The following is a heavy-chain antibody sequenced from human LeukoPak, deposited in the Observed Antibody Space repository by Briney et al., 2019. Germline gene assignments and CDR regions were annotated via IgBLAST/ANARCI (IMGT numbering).Heavy chain of an antibody. CDR1: GGSISIYY. D-gene: IGHD3-10*01. CDR3: ARGYYYGSGSYPWFDP. CDR2: IYYSGST. Sequence: PSETLSLTCTVSGGSISIYYWSWIRQSPGKGLEWIGYIYYSGSTNYNPSLKSRVTISVDTSKNQFSLKLSSVTAADTAVYYCARGYYYGSGSYPWFDPWGQGTLVTVSS. J-gene: IGHJ5*02. V-gene: IGHV4-59*08.